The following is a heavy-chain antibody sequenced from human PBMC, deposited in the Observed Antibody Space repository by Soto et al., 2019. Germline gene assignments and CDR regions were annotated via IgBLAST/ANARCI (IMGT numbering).Heavy chain of an antibody. V-gene: IGHV4-39*01. J-gene: IGHJ6*02. D-gene: IGHD6-6*01. CDR3: ARHLYSSSSEFPYYYYGMDV. CDR1: GGSISSSSYY. Sequence: QLQLQESGPGLVKPSETLSLTCTVSGGSISSSSYYWGWIRQPPGKGLEWIESIYYSGSTYYNPSLKSRVTISVDTSKNQFSLKLSSVTAADTAVYYCARHLYSSSSEFPYYYYGMDVWGQGTTVTVSS. CDR2: IYYSGST.